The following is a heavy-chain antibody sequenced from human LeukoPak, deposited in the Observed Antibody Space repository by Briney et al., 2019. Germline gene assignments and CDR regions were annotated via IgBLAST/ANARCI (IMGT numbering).Heavy chain of an antibody. CDR3: ASSKPYSGSYYRGPGAFDI. J-gene: IGHJ3*02. Sequence: ASVKVSCKASGYTFTGYYMHWVRQAPGQGLEWMGWINPSGGSTSYAQKFQGRVTMTRDMSTSTVYMELSSLRSEDTAVYYCASSKPYSGSYYRGPGAFDIWGQGTMVTVSS. V-gene: IGHV1-46*01. D-gene: IGHD1-26*01. CDR2: INPSGGST. CDR1: GYTFTGYY.